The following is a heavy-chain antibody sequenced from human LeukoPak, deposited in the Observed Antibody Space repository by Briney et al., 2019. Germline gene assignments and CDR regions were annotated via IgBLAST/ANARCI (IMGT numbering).Heavy chain of an antibody. V-gene: IGHV3-23*01. CDR2: ISGSGGST. J-gene: IGHJ4*02. Sequence: GGSLRLSCAAYGFTFSSYAMSWVRQAPGKGLEWVSAISGSGGSTYYADSVKGRFTISRDNSKNTLYLQMNSLRAEDTAVYYCAKEGLIVVVPAAMGDYWGQGTLVTVSS. D-gene: IGHD2-2*01. CDR3: AKEGLIVVVPAAMGDY. CDR1: GFTFSSYA.